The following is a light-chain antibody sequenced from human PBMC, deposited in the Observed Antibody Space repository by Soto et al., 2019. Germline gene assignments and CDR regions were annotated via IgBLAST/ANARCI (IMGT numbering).Light chain of an antibody. CDR2: GAS. V-gene: IGKV3-20*01. CDR3: QQYGSSSIT. J-gene: IGKJ5*01. CDR1: QSVSSSY. Sequence: EIVLTQSPGTLSLSPGERATLSCRASQSVSSSYLAWYQQKPGLAPRLLIYGASTRATGIPDRFSGSGSGTDFTLTITRLEPEDFAVYYCQQYGSSSITFGQGTRLE.